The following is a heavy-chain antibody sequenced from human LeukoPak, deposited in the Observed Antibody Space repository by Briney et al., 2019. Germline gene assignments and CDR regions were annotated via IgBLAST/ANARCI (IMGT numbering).Heavy chain of an antibody. CDR1: GFTFSKHG. D-gene: IGHD3-10*01. J-gene: IGHJ4*02. V-gene: IGHV3-23*01. CDR2: ISPSGDTT. Sequence: GGSLRLSCAASGFTFSKHGMNWVRQAPGKGLEWVSGISPSGDTTYYADSVKGRFTISRDNSKNTLYLEVISLTAEDTAVYYCAKDDAWLRFGEWSQGTLVTVSS. CDR3: AKDDAWLRFGE.